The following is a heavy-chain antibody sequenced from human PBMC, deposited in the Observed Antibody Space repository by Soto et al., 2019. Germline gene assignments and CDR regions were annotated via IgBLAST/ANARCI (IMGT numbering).Heavy chain of an antibody. CDR3: ARVTGDYHYSQGLDV. CDR1: GYTFTGYY. Sequence: ASVKVSCKASGYTFTGYYMHWVRQAPGQGLECMGWINPNSGDTNYAQKFQGRVTMTRDTSISTAYMELSRLRSDDSAVYYCARVTGDYHYSQGLDVWGQGTTVTVSS. J-gene: IGHJ6*02. D-gene: IGHD3-9*01. CDR2: INPNSGDT. V-gene: IGHV1-2*02.